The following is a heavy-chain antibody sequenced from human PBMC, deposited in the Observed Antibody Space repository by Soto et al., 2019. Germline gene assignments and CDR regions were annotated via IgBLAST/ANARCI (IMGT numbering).Heavy chain of an antibody. V-gene: IGHV1-18*04. CDR1: GYTFTSYG. Sequence: ASVKVSCKASGYTFTSYGISWVRQAPGQGLEWMGWISAYNGNTNYAQKLQGRVTMTTDTSTSTAYMELRSLRSDDTAVYYCARDDGTPTYYYYGTDVWGQGTTVTVSS. D-gene: IGHD1-26*01. CDR3: ARDDGTPTYYYYGTDV. CDR2: ISAYNGNT. J-gene: IGHJ6*02.